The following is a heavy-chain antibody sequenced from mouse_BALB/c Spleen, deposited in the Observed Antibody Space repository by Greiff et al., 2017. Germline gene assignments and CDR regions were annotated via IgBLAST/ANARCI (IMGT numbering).Heavy chain of an antibody. D-gene: IGHD2-12*01. V-gene: IGHV14-4*02. CDR2: IDPENGDT. CDR3: NVYDGGYWYFEV. CDR1: GFNIKDYY. J-gene: IGHJ1*01. Sequence: EVQLQQSGAELVRSGASVKLSCTASGFNIKDYYMHWVKQRPEQGLEWIGWIDPENGDTEYAPKFQGKATMTADTSSNTAYLQLSSLTSEDTAVYYCNVYDGGYWYFEVWGAGTTVTVSS.